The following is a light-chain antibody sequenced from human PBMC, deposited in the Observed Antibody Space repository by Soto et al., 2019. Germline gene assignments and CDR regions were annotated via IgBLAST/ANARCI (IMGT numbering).Light chain of an antibody. V-gene: IGKV3-11*01. J-gene: IGKJ4*01. CDR3: QQRSNWPPVT. CDR2: DAS. Sequence: EIVLTQSPATLSLSAGERATLSCRASQSVSSYLAWYQQKPGQAPRLLIYDASNRATGIPARFSGSGSGTDFTLTISSLEPEDFAIYYCQQRSNWPPVTFGGGPKVEIK. CDR1: QSVSSY.